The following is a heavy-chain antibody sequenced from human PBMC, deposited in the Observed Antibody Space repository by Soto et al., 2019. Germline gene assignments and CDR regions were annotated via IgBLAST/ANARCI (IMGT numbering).Heavy chain of an antibody. J-gene: IGHJ4*02. Sequence: EVQLLESGGALVQPGGSLRLSCAASGFGFSAYAMSWVRQAPGRGLQWVTVTTGRGETTYYADSVRGRFTISRDNSKNTLHLHMYSLRAEDTATYYCAKAQEASGNVNSFLHFWGQGTLVTVSS. CDR2: TTGRGETT. V-gene: IGHV3-23*01. CDR3: AKAQEASGNVNSFLHF. CDR1: GFGFSAYA. D-gene: IGHD5-12*01.